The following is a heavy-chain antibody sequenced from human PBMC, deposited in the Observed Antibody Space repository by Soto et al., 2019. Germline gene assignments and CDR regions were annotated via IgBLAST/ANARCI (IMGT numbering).Heavy chain of an antibody. D-gene: IGHD4-17*01. CDR1: GFTFSNAW. J-gene: IGHJ6*02. CDR3: TTDPLKNYGDWEDYYYYGMDV. V-gene: IGHV3-15*07. Sequence: GGSLRLSCAASGFTFSNAWMNWVRQAPGKGLEWVGRIKSKTDGGTTDYAAPVKGRFTNSRDDSKNTLYLQMNSLKTEDTAVYYCTTDPLKNYGDWEDYYYYGMDVWGQGTTVTVSS. CDR2: IKSKTDGGTT.